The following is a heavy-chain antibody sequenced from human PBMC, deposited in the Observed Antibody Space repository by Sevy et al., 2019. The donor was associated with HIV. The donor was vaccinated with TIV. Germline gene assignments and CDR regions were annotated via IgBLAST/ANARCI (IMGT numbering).Heavy chain of an antibody. V-gene: IGHV3-15*01. CDR3: ACGTGTSDFDH. CDR2: IKSKTDSGTR. D-gene: IGHD1-1*01. CDR1: GFTFSDAW. J-gene: IGHJ4*02. Sequence: GGSLRLSCATSGFTFSDAWMNWVRQAPGKGLEWVARIKSKTDSGTRDFAAPVKGRFTISRDDSKNTVYLQRTSLKDEDTGVYFCACGTGTSDFDHWGQGTLVTVSS.